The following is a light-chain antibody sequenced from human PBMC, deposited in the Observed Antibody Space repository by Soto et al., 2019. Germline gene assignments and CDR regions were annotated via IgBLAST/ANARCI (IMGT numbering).Light chain of an antibody. CDR3: QQYSYSPKN. J-gene: IGKJ5*01. CDR1: QSISGSF. Sequence: EIVLTQSPGTLSLSPGERATLSCRASQSISGSFLGWFQQTPGQAPRLLIDGATSRATGIPDRFSGSATGTDFTLTISRLEPEDFAVYYCQQYSYSPKNFGQGTRLEIK. V-gene: IGKV3-20*01. CDR2: GAT.